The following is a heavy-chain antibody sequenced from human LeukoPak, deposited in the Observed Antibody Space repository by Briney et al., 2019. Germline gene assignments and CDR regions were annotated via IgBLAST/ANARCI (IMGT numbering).Heavy chain of an antibody. CDR1: GFTFSNYW. J-gene: IGHJ4*02. CDR3: ARDDDWNYEDS. V-gene: IGHV3-7*01. CDR2: IKQDGSEK. D-gene: IGHD1-7*01. Sequence: GGSLRLSCAASGFTFSNYWMSWVRQAPGKGLEWVANIKQDGSEKYYVNSVKGRFTISRDNAKNSLYLQMNSLRAEDTAIYFCARDDDWNYEDSWGQGTLVTLSS.